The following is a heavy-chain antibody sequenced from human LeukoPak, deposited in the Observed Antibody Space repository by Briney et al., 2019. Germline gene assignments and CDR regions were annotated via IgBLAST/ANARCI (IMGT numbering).Heavy chain of an antibody. V-gene: IGHV5-51*01. CDR2: IYPGDSDT. J-gene: IGHJ6*02. CDR1: GXXFTSYW. Sequence: GEXXKIPXKXXGXXFTSYWIXWVRQMPGKGLEWMGIIYPGDSDTRYSPSFQGQVTISADKSISTAYLQWSSLKASDTAMYYCARRDYYYGMDVWGQGTTVTVSS. CDR3: ARRDYYYGMDV.